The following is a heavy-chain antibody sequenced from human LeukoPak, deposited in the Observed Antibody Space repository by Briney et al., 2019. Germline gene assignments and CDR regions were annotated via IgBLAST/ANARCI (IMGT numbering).Heavy chain of an antibody. D-gene: IGHD3-16*01. CDR2: IYYSGST. CDR3: ARGLGTGAFDI. CDR1: GGSISSSSYY. J-gene: IGHJ3*02. Sequence: SETLSLTCTVSGGSISSSSYYWGWIRQPPGKGLEWIGSIYYSGSTYYNPSLKSRVTISVDTSKNQFSLKLSSVTAADTAVYYCARGLGTGAFDIWGQGTMVTVSS. V-gene: IGHV4-39*07.